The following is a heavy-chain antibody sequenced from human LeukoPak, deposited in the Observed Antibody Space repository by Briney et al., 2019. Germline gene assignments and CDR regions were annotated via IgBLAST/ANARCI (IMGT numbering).Heavy chain of an antibody. Sequence: ASVKVSCKVSGYTLTELSMHWVRHAPGKGLEWMGGFDPEDGETIYAQKFQGRVIMTEDTSTDTAYVELSSLRSEDTAVYYCATAPLRRYSYGYSAIDYWGQGTLVTVSS. CDR3: ATAPLRRYSYGYSAIDY. J-gene: IGHJ4*02. CDR2: FDPEDGET. D-gene: IGHD5-18*01. V-gene: IGHV1-24*01. CDR1: GYTLTELS.